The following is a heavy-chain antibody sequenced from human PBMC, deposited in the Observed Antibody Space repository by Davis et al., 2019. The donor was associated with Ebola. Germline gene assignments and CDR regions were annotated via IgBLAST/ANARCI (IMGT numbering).Heavy chain of an antibody. J-gene: IGHJ5*02. D-gene: IGHD2-8*01. Sequence: MPSETLSLTCAVYGASFSGYYWSWIRQPPGKGLEWIGEINHSGSTNYNPSLKSRVTISVDTSKNQFSLKLSSVTAADTAVYYCARHNILMVYAMFDPWGQGTLVTVSS. CDR1: GASFSGYY. CDR3: ARHNILMVYAMFDP. CDR2: INHSGST. V-gene: IGHV4-34*01.